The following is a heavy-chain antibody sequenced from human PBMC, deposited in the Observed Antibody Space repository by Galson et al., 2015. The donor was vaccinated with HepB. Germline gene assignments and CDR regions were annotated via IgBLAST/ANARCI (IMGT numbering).Heavy chain of an antibody. V-gene: IGHV1-24*01. CDR3: ATLYSGYESNWFDP. Sequence: SVKVSCKVSGYTLTELSMHWVRQAPGKGLEWMGGFDPEDGETIYAQKFQGRVTMTEDTSTDTAYMELSSLRSEDTAVYYCATLYSGYESNWFDPWGQGTLVTVSP. CDR2: FDPEDGET. J-gene: IGHJ5*02. CDR1: GYTLTELS. D-gene: IGHD5-12*01.